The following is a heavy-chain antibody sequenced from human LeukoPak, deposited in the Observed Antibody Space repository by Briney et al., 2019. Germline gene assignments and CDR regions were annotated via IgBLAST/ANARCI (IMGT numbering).Heavy chain of an antibody. CDR3: ARGCGRASCPYFFDY. D-gene: IGHD2-2*01. CDR1: GYTFTTYY. CDR2: INPSGGST. J-gene: IGHJ4*02. V-gene: IGHV1-46*01. Sequence: ASVKVSCKASGYTFTTYYMHWVRQAPGQGLEWMGMINPSGGSTSYAQKFQGRVTMTRGTSTSTVYMELSSLRSEDTAVYYCARGCGRASCPYFFDYWGQGALVTVSS.